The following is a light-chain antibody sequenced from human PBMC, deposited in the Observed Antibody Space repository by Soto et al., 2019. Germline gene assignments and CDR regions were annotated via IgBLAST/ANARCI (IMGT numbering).Light chain of an antibody. CDR3: QHYGGSFI. CDR2: NTS. Sequence: EIVLTQSPGTLSLSPGEGATVSCRVSQSINSKSLVWYQRKFGQAPRLLIYNTSSSATGIPERFSGSGSGTDFTLSISRLEPEDFAVYYCQHYGGSFIFGPGTKVDFK. CDR1: QSINSKS. V-gene: IGKV3-20*01. J-gene: IGKJ3*01.